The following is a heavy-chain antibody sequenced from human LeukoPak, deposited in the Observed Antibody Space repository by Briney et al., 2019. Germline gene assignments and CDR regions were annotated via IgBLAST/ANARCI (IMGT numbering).Heavy chain of an antibody. D-gene: IGHD2-15*01. Sequence: SETLSLTCTVSGGSISSYYWSWIRQPPGKGLEWIGYIYYSGSTNYNPSLKSRVTISVDTSKNQFSLKLSSVTAADTAVYYCARSYHCSGGSCYFSYFDNWGQGTLVTVSS. V-gene: IGHV4-59*01. CDR2: IYYSGST. CDR3: ARSYHCSGGSCYFSYFDN. J-gene: IGHJ4*02. CDR1: GGSISSYY.